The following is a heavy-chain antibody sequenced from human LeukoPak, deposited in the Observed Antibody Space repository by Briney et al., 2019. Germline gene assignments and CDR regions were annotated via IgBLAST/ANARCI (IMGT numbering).Heavy chain of an antibody. J-gene: IGHJ6*03. Sequence: GSLRLSCAASGFPFSSYAMSWVRQAPGKGLEWVSTIVDTGDSTFYADSVRGRFTISKDSSKNTLYLQMNSLRAEDTAVYSCAKERGHPLANYYMDVWGKGTTVTVSS. D-gene: IGHD1-26*01. V-gene: IGHV3-23*01. CDR3: AKERGHPLANYYMDV. CDR1: GFPFSSYA. CDR2: IVDTGDST.